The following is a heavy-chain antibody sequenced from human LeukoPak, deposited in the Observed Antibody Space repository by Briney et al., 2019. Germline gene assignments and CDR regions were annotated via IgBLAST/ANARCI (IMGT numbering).Heavy chain of an antibody. CDR3: ARHIASIFGVLKP. CDR1: GFTFRSYD. J-gene: IGHJ5*02. Sequence: PGGSLRLSCAASGFTFRSYDMSWVRQPPGKGLEWIGSISYSGSTYYNSSLKSRVTISVDTSKNQFSLKLSSVTAADTAVYYCARHIASIFGVLKPWGQGTLVTVSS. D-gene: IGHD3-3*01. CDR2: ISYSGST. V-gene: IGHV4-39*01.